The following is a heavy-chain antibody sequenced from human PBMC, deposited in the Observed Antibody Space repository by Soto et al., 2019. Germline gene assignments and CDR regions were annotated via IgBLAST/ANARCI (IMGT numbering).Heavy chain of an antibody. CDR1: GGTFSSYT. CDR3: ARDTDCTGGSCYSLEY. J-gene: IGHJ4*02. V-gene: IGHV1-69*08. Sequence: QVQLVQSGAEVKKPGSSVKVSCKASGGTFSSYTLTWVRQAPGQGLEWMGRIIPILGIVNYAQKFQGRVTITADKSSSTGYMELSSLRSEDTAVYYCARDTDCTGGSCYSLEYWGQGNLVTVSS. CDR2: IIPILGIV. D-gene: IGHD2-15*01.